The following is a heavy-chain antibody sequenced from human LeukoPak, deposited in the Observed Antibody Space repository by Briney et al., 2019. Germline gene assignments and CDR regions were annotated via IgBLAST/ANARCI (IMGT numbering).Heavy chain of an antibody. Sequence: SVTVSCKASGGTFSSYAISGVGQAPGQGVEGMGGIIPIFGTANYAQRFQGRVTITTDKSTRTAYMELSSLRSEDTAVYYCASPSDYGGNSGYYYYYYMDVWGKGTTVTVS. D-gene: IGHD4-23*01. CDR3: ASPSDYGGNSGYYYYYYMDV. CDR2: IIPIFGTA. V-gene: IGHV1-69*05. CDR1: GGTFSSYA. J-gene: IGHJ6*03.